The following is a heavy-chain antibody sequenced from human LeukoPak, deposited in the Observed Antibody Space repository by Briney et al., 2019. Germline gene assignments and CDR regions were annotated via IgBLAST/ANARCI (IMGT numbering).Heavy chain of an antibody. CDR2: IQNDASTE. J-gene: IGHJ4*02. Sequence: GRSLRLSCAASGFIFSHYGMHWVRQAPGKGLEWVAVIQNDASTENFADSVRGRFTISRDNSKNTVFLQMNSLRVEDTAVYYCARELSQIVWGGLDYGGQGTLVSVSS. D-gene: IGHD2-21*01. V-gene: IGHV3-33*05. CDR1: GFIFSHYG. CDR3: ARELSQIVWGGLDY.